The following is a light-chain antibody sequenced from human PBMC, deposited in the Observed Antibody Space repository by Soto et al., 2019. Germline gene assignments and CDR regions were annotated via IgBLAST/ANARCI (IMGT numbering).Light chain of an antibody. V-gene: IGKV1-5*01. J-gene: IGKJ1*01. CDR1: QSISSW. Sequence: DIQMTQSPSTLSASVGDTVTITCRASQSISSWLAWYQQKPGKAPKFLIYDASNLESGVPSRFSGSGSETHFTLTISSLQPEDFATYYCQQSYSASWTFGQGTKVDIK. CDR2: DAS. CDR3: QQSYSASWT.